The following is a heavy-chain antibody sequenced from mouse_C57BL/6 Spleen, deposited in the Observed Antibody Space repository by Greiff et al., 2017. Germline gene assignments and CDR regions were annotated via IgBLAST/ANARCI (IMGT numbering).Heavy chain of an antibody. CDR3: ARRETDQYYAMDY. V-gene: IGHV5-12*01. Sequence: DVHLVESGGGLVQPGGSLKLSCAASGFTFSDYYMYWVRQTPEKRLEWVAYISNGGGSTYYADTVKGRFTISRDKAKNTLYLQMSRRKSEDTAMYYCARRETDQYYAMDYWGQGTSVTVSS. CDR1: GFTFSDYY. D-gene: IGHD3-2*02. J-gene: IGHJ4*01. CDR2: ISNGGGST.